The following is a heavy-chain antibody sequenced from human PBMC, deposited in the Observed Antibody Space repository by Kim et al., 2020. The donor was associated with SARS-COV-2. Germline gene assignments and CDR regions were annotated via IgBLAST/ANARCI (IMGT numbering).Heavy chain of an antibody. CDR3: IAPDY. V-gene: IGHV3-30*03. CDR2: ISYDGSEK. J-gene: IGHJ4*02. CDR1: GFSFNTYD. Sequence: GGSLRLSCAASGFSFNTYDMQWVRQAPGKGLECVAVISYDGSEKYYSDSVKGRFSISRDNSQNTLYLQMNSLRAEDTAVYYCIAPDYWGQGTLVTVSS. D-gene: IGHD6-13*01.